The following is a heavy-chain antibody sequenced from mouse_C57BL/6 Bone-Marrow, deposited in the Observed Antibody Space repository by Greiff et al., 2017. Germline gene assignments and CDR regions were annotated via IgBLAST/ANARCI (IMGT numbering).Heavy chain of an antibody. CDR1: GFTFSSYA. CDR2: ISSGGDYI. V-gene: IGHV5-9-1*02. CDR3: TRRIDGYYGYFDV. D-gene: IGHD2-3*01. J-gene: IGHJ1*03. Sequence: EVQLVESGEGLVKPGGSLKLSCAASGFTFSSYAMSWVRQTPEKRLEWVAYISSGGDYIYYADTVKGRFTISRDNARNTLYLQMSSLKSEDTAMYYCTRRIDGYYGYFDVWGTGTTVTVSS.